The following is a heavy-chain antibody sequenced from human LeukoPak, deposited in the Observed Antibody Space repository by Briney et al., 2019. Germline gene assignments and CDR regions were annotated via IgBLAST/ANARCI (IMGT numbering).Heavy chain of an antibody. CDR3: ARAGRVVIMGFYAEYFQH. J-gene: IGHJ1*01. CDR2: INPNSGGT. CDR1: GYTFTGYY. D-gene: IGHD3-3*01. V-gene: IGHV1-2*02. Sequence: GASVKVSCKASGYTFTGYYMHWVRQAPGQGLEWMGWINPNSGGTNYAQKFQGRVTMTRDTSISTAYMELSRLRSDDTAVYYCARAGRVVIMGFYAEYFQHWGQGTLVTVSS.